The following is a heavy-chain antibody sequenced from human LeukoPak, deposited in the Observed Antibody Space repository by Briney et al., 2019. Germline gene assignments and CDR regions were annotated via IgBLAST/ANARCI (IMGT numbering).Heavy chain of an antibody. CDR3: AKRGGYGLLDY. D-gene: IGHD5-12*01. CDR2: IYSSGST. J-gene: IGHJ4*02. Sequence: SETLSLTCTVSGASVSGSPYYWGWIRPPPGKGREGVGSIYSSGSTYYNAYLQSRVTISIETSKNQISLKLNSVTAADMAIYYCAKRGGYGLLDYWGQGSQVTVCS. CDR1: GASVSGSPYY. V-gene: IGHV4-39*01.